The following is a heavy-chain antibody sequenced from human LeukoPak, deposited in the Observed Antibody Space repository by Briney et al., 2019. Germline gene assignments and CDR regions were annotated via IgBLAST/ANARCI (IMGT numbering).Heavy chain of an antibody. Sequence: SETLSLTCTVSGYSISSGYYWGWIRQPPGKGLEWIGSIYHDGSTYYNPSLKSRVTISVDTSKNQFSLKLSSVTAADTAVYYCARVVPAANYYYYMDVWGKGTTVTISS. CDR2: IYHDGST. CDR3: ARVVPAANYYYYMDV. J-gene: IGHJ6*03. V-gene: IGHV4-38-2*02. D-gene: IGHD2-2*01. CDR1: GYSISSGYY.